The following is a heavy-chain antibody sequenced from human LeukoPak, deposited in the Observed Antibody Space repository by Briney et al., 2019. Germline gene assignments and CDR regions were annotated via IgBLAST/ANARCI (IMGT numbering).Heavy chain of an antibody. J-gene: IGHJ6*02. CDR2: IIPILGIA. CDR1: GYTFTSYG. D-gene: IGHD1-14*01. CDR3: ARVNGPPYYYYGMDV. Sequence: ASVKVSCKASGYTFTSYGISWVRQAPGQGLEWMGRIIPILGIANYAQKFQGRVTITADKSTSTAYMELSSLRSEDTAVYYCARVNGPPYYYYGMDVWGQGTTVTVSS. V-gene: IGHV1-69*04.